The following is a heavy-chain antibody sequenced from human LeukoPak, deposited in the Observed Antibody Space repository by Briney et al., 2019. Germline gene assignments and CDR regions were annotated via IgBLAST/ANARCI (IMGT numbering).Heavy chain of an antibody. CDR2: IWYDGSNK. CDR1: GFTFSGFG. CDR3: ANRLMTTVSYYFDY. V-gene: IGHV3-33*06. D-gene: IGHD4-11*01. Sequence: PGGSLRLSCAASGFTFSGFGMHWVRQAPGKRLEWVALIWYDGSNKYYTDSVKGRFTISRDNSKNTLYLQMDSLRAEDTAVYYCANRLMTTVSYYFDYWGQGTLVTVSS. J-gene: IGHJ4*02.